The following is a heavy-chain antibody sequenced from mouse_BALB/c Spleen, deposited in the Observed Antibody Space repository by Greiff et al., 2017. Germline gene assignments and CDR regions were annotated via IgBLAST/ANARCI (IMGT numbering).Heavy chain of an antibody. CDR2: ISYSGSI. J-gene: IGHJ3*01. Sequence: VQLKESGPGLVKPSQSLSLTCTVTGYSITSDYAWNWIRQFPGNKLEWMGYISYSGSISYNPSLKSRISITRDTSKNQFFLQLNSVTTEDTATYYCARSGGYGRFAYWGQGTLVTVSA. D-gene: IGHD1-2*01. V-gene: IGHV3-2*02. CDR3: ARSGGYGRFAY. CDR1: GYSITSDYA.